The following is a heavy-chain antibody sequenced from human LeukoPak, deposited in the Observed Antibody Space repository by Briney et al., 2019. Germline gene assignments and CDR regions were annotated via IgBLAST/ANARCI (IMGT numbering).Heavy chain of an antibody. CDR3: AKDGWDGYNRDY. CDR1: GFTFSGNA. CDR2: ICGSGGRT. Sequence: PGGSLRLSCAASGFTFSGNAMSWVRQAPGRGLGWVSAICGSGGRTYYADSVKGRFTISRDNSKNTLYLQMNSLRAEDTAVYYCAKDGWDGYNRDYWGQGTLVTVSS. J-gene: IGHJ4*02. D-gene: IGHD5-24*01. V-gene: IGHV3-23*01.